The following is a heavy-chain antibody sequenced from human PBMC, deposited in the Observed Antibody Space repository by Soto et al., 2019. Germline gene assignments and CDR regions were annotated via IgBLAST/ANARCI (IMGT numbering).Heavy chain of an antibody. V-gene: IGHV1-18*04. Sequence: QVQLVQSGAEVKKPGASVKVSCKASGYTFTSYGISWVRQAPGQGLEWMGWISAYNGNTNYAQKLQGRVTMTTDTSTSTAYMELRSLRSDDTAVYYCARDKVIKDRRAAAGNFLYDYWGQGTLVTVSS. CDR2: ISAYNGNT. D-gene: IGHD6-13*01. CDR1: GYTFTSYG. J-gene: IGHJ4*02. CDR3: ARDKVIKDRRAAAGNFLYDY.